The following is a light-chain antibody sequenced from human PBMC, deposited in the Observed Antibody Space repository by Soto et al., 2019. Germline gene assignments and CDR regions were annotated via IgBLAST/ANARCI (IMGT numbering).Light chain of an antibody. V-gene: IGLV2-23*01. J-gene: IGLJ3*02. CDR2: EGS. CDR1: SSDVGSYNL. CDR3: AAWDDSLSGRV. Sequence: QSALTQPASVSGSPGQSITISCTGTSSDVGSYNLVSWYQQYPGKAPKLMISEGSKRPSGVSDRFSGFKSGYTASLTISGLQAEDEADYYCAAWDDSLSGRVFGGGTKLTVL.